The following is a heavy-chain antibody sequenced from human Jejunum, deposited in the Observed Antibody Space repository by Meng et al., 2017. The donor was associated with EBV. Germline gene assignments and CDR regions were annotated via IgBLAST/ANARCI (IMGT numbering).Heavy chain of an antibody. CDR3: ARGRGYDYGDS. J-gene: IGHJ5*02. V-gene: IGHV4-59*01. Sequence: QVQLPEAGPGLMKPSETLSLTCSVSGNTITGYNYWTWTRQPPGKGLELIGNLYYAGKAIYKPSLQSRVTISVDTSKNQISLKVTSVTAADTAIYYCARGRGYDYGDSWGQGTLVTVSS. CDR1: GNTITGYNY. CDR2: LYYAGKA. D-gene: IGHD5-12*01.